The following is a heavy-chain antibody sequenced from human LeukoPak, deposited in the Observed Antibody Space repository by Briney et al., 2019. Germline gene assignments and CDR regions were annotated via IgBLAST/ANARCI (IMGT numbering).Heavy chain of an antibody. CDR1: GFTFTSYV. CDR3: AKGPLWYDSSGYYYRWYFDL. J-gene: IGHJ2*01. D-gene: IGHD3-22*01. V-gene: IGHV3-23*01. Sequence: GGSLRLSCAASGFTFTSYVMSWVRQAPGKGLEWVASVGGGGDYTYYSDSVKGRFTISRDNSENTVYLQMKSLRAEDTAVYYCAKGPLWYDSSGYYYRWYFDLWGRGTLVTVSS. CDR2: VGGGGDYT.